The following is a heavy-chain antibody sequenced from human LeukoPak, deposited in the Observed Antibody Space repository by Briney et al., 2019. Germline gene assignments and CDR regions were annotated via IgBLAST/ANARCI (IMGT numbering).Heavy chain of an antibody. CDR2: IYNSGSI. V-gene: IGHV4-61*01. CDR1: GGSISSSPYY. CDR3: ARDNRWLQPTTYYYYGMDV. Sequence: SETLSLTCSVSGGSISSSPYYWSWIRQPPGKGLEWMGYIYNSGSISYNPSLKSRVTISVDTSKTQFSLKLSSVTAADTAVYYCARDNRWLQPTTYYYYGMDVWGQGTTVTVSS. J-gene: IGHJ6*02. D-gene: IGHD5-24*01.